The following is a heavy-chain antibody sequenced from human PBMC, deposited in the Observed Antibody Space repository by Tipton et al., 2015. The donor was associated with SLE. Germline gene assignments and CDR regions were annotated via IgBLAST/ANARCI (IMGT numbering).Heavy chain of an antibody. Sequence: TLSLTCSVPGDSISTHYWSWIRQPPGKGLEWIGYILYSGESTNYNPSLKSRVTISLDTSKNQFSLKLTSVTAADTAVYYCAKSLVGAPVYFDSWGQGTLFTVSS. D-gene: IGHD1-26*01. CDR1: GDSISTHY. V-gene: IGHV4-59*11. J-gene: IGHJ4*02. CDR2: ILYSGEST. CDR3: AKSLVGAPVYFDS.